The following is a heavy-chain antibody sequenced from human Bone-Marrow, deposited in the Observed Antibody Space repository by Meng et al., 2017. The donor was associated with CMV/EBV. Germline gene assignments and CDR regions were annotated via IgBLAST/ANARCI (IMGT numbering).Heavy chain of an antibody. V-gene: IGHV4-38-2*02. CDR2: IFHSGSG. CDR3: ARLTHRTNWPNWLDP. Sequence: SEPLSLTCTVSGYSITSGYFWGWIRQPPGKGLQWIGSIFHSGSGYSNPSLKSRVTISLDTSKNQFSLRLNSVTAADTAVYFCARLTHRTNWPNWLDPWGRGTLVTVSS. J-gene: IGHJ5*02. CDR1: GYSITSGYF. D-gene: IGHD1-1*01.